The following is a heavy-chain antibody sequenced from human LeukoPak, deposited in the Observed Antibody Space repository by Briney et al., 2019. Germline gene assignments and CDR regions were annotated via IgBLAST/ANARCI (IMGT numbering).Heavy chain of an antibody. J-gene: IGHJ4*02. Sequence: SETLSLTCTVSGGSISSYYWSWIRQPPGKGLEWIGYIYYSGSTNYNPSLKSRVTISVDTSKNQFSLKLSSVTAADTAVYYCARPGVVGAKIDYWGQGTLVTVSS. CDR3: ARPGVVGAKIDY. D-gene: IGHD1-26*01. CDR2: IYYSGST. CDR1: GGSISSYY. V-gene: IGHV4-59*08.